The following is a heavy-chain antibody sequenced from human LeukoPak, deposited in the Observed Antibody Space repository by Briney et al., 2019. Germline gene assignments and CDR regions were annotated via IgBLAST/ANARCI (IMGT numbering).Heavy chain of an antibody. V-gene: IGHV3-21*01. CDR3: ARAPYDSIGSDAFDI. CDR1: GCTFSSYS. Sequence: GGSLRLSCAASGCTFSSYSVNWVRQAPGKGLEWVSSISSSSSYIYYADSVKGRFTISRDNAKNSLYLQMNSLRADDTAVYYCARAPYDSIGSDAFDIWGQGTMVTVSS. CDR2: ISSSSSYI. J-gene: IGHJ3*02. D-gene: IGHD3-22*01.